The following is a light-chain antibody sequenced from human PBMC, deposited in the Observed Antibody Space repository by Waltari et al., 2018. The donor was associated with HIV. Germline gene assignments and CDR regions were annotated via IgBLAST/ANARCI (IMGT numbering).Light chain of an antibody. CDR1: QDIGDF. Sequence: DIQMTQSPYSLYASVGDRGTITCQASQDIGDFLNWYQQRPGKIPKLLIYDASNLQTGVPSRFSGRGSGTDFTFTISSLQPEDIATYYCQQYDNLPYTFGQGTKLEIK. V-gene: IGKV1-33*01. CDR3: QQYDNLPYT. CDR2: DAS. J-gene: IGKJ2*01.